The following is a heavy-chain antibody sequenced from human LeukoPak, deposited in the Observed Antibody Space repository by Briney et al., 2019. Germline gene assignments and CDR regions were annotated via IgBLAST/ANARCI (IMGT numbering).Heavy chain of an antibody. J-gene: IGHJ4*02. CDR1: GFTFSSYA. CDR2: ISGGGGST. CDR3: GKNIDGYYYDSSGLDY. Sequence: PGGSLRLSCAASGFTFSSYAMSWVRQAPGKGLEWVSAISGGGGSTYYADSVKGRFTISRDNSKNTLYLQMNSLRAEDTAVYYCGKNIDGYYYDSSGLDYWGQGTLVTVSS. V-gene: IGHV3-23*01. D-gene: IGHD3-22*01.